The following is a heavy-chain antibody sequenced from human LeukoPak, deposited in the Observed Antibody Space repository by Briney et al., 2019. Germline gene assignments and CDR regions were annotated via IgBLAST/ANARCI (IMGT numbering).Heavy chain of an antibody. Sequence: GGSLRLSCAASGFTFSTYAVNWVRQAPGKGLEWVSTISGSGDSTYYADSVKGRSTISRDNSKNTLYLQMNSLRVDDTAVYYCAKSFYPGGSSFTFNIWGQGTLVTVSS. V-gene: IGHV3-23*01. CDR1: GFTFSTYA. CDR2: ISGSGDST. J-gene: IGHJ3*02. CDR3: AKSFYPGGSSFTFNI. D-gene: IGHD3-10*01.